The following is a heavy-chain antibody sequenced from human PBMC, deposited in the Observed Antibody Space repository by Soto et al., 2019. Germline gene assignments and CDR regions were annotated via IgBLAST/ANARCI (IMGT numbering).Heavy chain of an antibody. J-gene: IGHJ4*02. D-gene: IGHD3-3*01. V-gene: IGHV4-61*01. CDR2: VYHTGRT. CDR3: ARDFAYFDS. Sequence: QVQLQESGPGLVKPSETLSLTCTVSGGSFKSGSYSWSWIRQPPGKGLEWIGYVYHTGRTSYNPSLESRVSISMDTTMNQFSLNLDSVTPADTAVYFCARDFAYFDSWGQGTLVTVSS. CDR1: GGSFKSGSYS.